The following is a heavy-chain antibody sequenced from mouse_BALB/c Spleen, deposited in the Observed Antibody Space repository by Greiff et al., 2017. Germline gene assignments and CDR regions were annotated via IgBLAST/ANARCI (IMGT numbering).Heavy chain of an antibody. CDR3: AREDISGGCFAY. V-gene: IGHV1S135*01. Sequence: VQLQQSGPELVKPGASVKVSCKASGYSFTDYNMYWVKQSHGKSLEWIGSIDPYNGGTSYNQKFKGKATLTVDNSSSTAFMHLNSLTSEDSAVYYCAREDISGGCFAYWGQGTLVTVSA. J-gene: IGHJ3*01. D-gene: IGHD3-2*01. CDR1: GYSFTDYN. CDR2: IDPYNGGT.